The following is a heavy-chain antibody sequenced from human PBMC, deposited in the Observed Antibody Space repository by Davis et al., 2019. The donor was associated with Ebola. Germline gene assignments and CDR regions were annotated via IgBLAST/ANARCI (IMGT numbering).Heavy chain of an antibody. V-gene: IGHV3-21*01. CDR3: VRGYSINYFF. J-gene: IGHJ4*02. Sequence: GESLKISCAASGFIFNTYNMYWVRQAPGKGLECVSSITSSSSCTYYADSVRGRFTISRDNAKNTLYLQMNSLRAEDTAVYYCVRGYSINYFFWGQGTLVTVSS. CDR1: GFIFNTYN. CDR2: ITSSSSCT. D-gene: IGHD2/OR15-2a*01.